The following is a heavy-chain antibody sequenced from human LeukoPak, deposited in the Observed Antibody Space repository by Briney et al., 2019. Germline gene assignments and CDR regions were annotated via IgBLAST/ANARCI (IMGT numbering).Heavy chain of an antibody. CDR1: GFAFSDYY. J-gene: IGHJ3*02. CDR3: AKDRRYYYDSSGYYLDAIDI. CDR2: ISSSGSTI. D-gene: IGHD3-22*01. Sequence: GGSLRLSWAAAGFAFSDYYMSWIRQAPGKGLEWVSYISSSGSTIYYADSVKGRFTISRDNAKNSLYLQMNSLRAEDTAVYYCAKDRRYYYDSSGYYLDAIDIWGQGTMVTVSS. V-gene: IGHV3-11*04.